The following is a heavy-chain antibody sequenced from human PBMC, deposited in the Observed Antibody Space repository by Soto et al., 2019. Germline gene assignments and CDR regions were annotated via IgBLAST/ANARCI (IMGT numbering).Heavy chain of an antibody. J-gene: IGHJ1*01. Sequence: GGSLRLSCAASGFTFSDYYMSWIRQAPGKGLEWVSYISSSGSTIYYADSVKGRFTISRDNAKNSLYLQMNSLRAEDTAVYYCARDLPKADCSSTSCTESVYFQHWGQGTLVTVSS. CDR2: ISSSGSTI. V-gene: IGHV3-11*01. D-gene: IGHD2-2*01. CDR1: GFTFSDYY. CDR3: ARDLPKADCSSTSCTESVYFQH.